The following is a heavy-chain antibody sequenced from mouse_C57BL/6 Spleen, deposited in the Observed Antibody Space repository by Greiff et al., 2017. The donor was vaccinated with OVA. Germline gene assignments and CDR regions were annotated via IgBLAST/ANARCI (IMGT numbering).Heavy chain of an antibody. V-gene: IGHV1-80*01. Sequence: VQLQQSGAELVKPGASVKISCKASGYAFSSSWMNWVTQRPGQGLEWIGKIYPGDGDTNYNGKFKGNATLTADKASSTAYRQLNSLTSEYSAVYFCARGGNYQYFDVWGTGTTVTVSS. J-gene: IGHJ1*03. D-gene: IGHD2-1*01. CDR1: GYAFSSSW. CDR3: ARGGNYQYFDV. CDR2: IYPGDGDT.